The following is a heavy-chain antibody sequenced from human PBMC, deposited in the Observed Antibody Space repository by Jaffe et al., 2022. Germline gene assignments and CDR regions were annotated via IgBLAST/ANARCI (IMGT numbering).Heavy chain of an antibody. D-gene: IGHD3-9*01. CDR3: ARYVLRYFDWTPPGGYFDY. Sequence: QVQLVQSGAEVKKPGSSVKVSCKASGGTFSSYAISWVRQAPGQGLEWMGGIIPIFGTANYAQKFQGRVTITTDESTSTAYMELSSLRSEDTAVYYCARYVLRYFDWTPPGGYFDYWGQGTLVTVSS. J-gene: IGHJ4*02. CDR1: GGTFSSYA. CDR2: IIPIFGTA. V-gene: IGHV1-69*05.